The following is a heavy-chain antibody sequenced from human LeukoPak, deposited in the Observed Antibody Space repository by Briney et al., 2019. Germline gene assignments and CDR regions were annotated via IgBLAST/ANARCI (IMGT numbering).Heavy chain of an antibody. CDR3: ARDHHYYDSSGLRSGCIDY. V-gene: IGHV3-15*01. J-gene: IGHJ4*02. CDR2: IKSQTDGGTT. CDR1: GFTFTNAW. D-gene: IGHD3-22*01. Sequence: PGGSLRLSCAASGFTFTNAWVTWVRQAPGKGLEWVGRIKSQTDGGTTDFAAPVKGRFTILRDDSKNTLYLQMNSLRVEDTAVYYCARDHHYYDSSGLRSGCIDYWGQGTLVTVSS.